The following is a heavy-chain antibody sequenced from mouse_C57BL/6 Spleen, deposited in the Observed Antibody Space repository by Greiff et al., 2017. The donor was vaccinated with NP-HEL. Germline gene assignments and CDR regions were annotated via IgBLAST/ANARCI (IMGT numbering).Heavy chain of an antibody. CDR2: FYPGSGSI. D-gene: IGHD2-1*01. J-gene: IGHJ3*01. CDR1: GYTFTEYT. Sequence: QVQLQQSGAELVKPGASVKLSCKASGYTFTEYTIHWVKQRSGQGLEWIGWFYPGSGSIKYNEKFKDKATLTAYKSSSTVYMELSRLTSEDSAVYFCAIHEGIYYGNYGFSWFAYWGQGTLVTVSA. CDR3: AIHEGIYYGNYGFSWFAY. V-gene: IGHV1-62-2*01.